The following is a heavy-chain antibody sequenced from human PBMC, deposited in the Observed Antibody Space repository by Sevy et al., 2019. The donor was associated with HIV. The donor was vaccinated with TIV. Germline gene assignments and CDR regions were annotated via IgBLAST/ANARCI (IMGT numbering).Heavy chain of an antibody. J-gene: IGHJ6*02. CDR3: ARGSSIALGWYYYYGMDV. D-gene: IGHD6-6*01. V-gene: IGHV1-18*01. CDR2: ISAYNGNT. CDR1: GYTFTSYG. Sequence: ASVKVSCKASGYTFTSYGISWVRQAPGQGLEWMGWISAYNGNTNYAQKLQGRVTMTTDISTSTAYMELRSLRSDDTAVYYCARGSSIALGWYYYYGMDVWGQGTTVTVSS.